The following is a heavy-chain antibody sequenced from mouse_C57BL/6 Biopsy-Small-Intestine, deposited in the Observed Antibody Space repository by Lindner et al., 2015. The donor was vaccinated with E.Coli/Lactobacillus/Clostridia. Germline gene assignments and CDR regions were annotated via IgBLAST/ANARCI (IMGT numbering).Heavy chain of an antibody. J-gene: IGHJ4*01. Sequence: VQLQESGGGLVKPGGSLKLSCAASGFTFSDYGMHWVRQAPEKGLEWVAYISSGGSYTYYPDSVKGRFTISRDNAKNTLYLQMSSLKSEDTAMYYCARHPGYGMDYWGQGTSVTVSS. CDR1: GFTFSDYG. CDR3: ARHPGYGMDY. CDR2: ISSGGSYT. V-gene: IGHV5-17*03.